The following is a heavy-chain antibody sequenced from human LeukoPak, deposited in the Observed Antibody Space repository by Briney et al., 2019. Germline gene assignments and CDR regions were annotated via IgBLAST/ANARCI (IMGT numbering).Heavy chain of an antibody. CDR3: ARERVVVTAIEDCYYGMDV. CDR2: INSDGSST. Sequence: GGSLRLSCAASGFTFSSYWMHWVRQAPGKGLVWVSRINSDGSSTSYADSVKGRFTISGDNAKNTLYLQMNSLSAEDTAVYYCARERVVVTAIEDCYYGMDVWGQGTTVTVSS. D-gene: IGHD2-21*02. J-gene: IGHJ6*02. CDR1: GFTFSSYW. V-gene: IGHV3-74*01.